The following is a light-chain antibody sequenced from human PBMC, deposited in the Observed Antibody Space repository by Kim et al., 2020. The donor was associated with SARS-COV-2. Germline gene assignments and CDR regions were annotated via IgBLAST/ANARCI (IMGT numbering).Light chain of an antibody. V-gene: IGKV3-15*01. J-gene: IGKJ1*01. Sequence: PGGTAALSCRAGRSVGSNVSWYQQKPGQAPRLLVYDASSRATGILARCSGSGSGTDFTLTISSLQSEDLAVYHCQQYDDWPPWTFGQGTKVDIK. CDR3: QQYDDWPPWT. CDR2: DAS. CDR1: RSVGSN.